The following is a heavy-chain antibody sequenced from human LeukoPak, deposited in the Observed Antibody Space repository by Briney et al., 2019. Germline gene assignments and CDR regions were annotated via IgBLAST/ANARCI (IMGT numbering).Heavy chain of an antibody. CDR1: GYSISSGYY. CDR3: ARPRGSEWGNFDY. CDR2: IYHSGST. D-gene: IGHD1-26*01. V-gene: IGHV4-38-2*01. Sequence: PSETLSLTCAVSGYSISSGYYWGWIRQPPGKGLEWIGSIYHSGSTYYNPSLKSRVTISVDTSKNQFSLKLSSVTAADTAVYYCARPRGSEWGNFDYGSQGTLVTVSS. J-gene: IGHJ4*02.